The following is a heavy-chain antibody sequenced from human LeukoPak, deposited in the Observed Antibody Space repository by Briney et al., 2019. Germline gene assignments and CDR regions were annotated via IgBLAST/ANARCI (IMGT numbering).Heavy chain of an antibody. CDR3: ARDRYGDSGIDY. Sequence: SETLSLTCTVSGGSISSGSYYWSWIRQPAGKGLEWMERIYASRSTNYNPSYKSRVTISLTTSKNNSSLKLSSVTAAVTAVYYCARDRYGDSGIDYWGQGTLVTVSS. J-gene: IGHJ4*02. CDR2: IYASRST. V-gene: IGHV4-61*02. CDR1: GGSISSGSYY. D-gene: IGHD4-17*01.